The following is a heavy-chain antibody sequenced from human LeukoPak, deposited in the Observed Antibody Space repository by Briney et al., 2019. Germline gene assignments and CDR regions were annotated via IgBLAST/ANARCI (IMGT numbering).Heavy chain of an antibody. D-gene: IGHD5-18*01. J-gene: IGHJ4*02. CDR3: ARGSGYSYGSYYFDY. CDR2: IYHSGST. Sequence: SETLSLTCTVSGYSISSGYYWGWSRQPPGKGLEWIGSIYHSGSTYYNPSLKSRVTISVDTSKNQFSLKLSSVTAADTAVYYCARGSGYSYGSYYFDYWGQGTLVTVSS. V-gene: IGHV4-38-2*02. CDR1: GYSISSGYY.